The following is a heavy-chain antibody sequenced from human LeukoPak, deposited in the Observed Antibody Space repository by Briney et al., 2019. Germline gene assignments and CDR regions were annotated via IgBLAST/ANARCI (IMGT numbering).Heavy chain of an antibody. Sequence: GGSLRFSCAASGFTFSSYAMSWVRQAPGKGLEWVSAISGSGGSTYYADSVKGRFTISRDNSKNTLYLQMNSLRAEDTAVYYCAKFYRGVSYSSFDYWGQGTLVTVSS. V-gene: IGHV3-23*01. CDR3: AKFYRGVSYSSFDY. J-gene: IGHJ4*02. CDR2: ISGSGGST. D-gene: IGHD6-19*01. CDR1: GFTFSSYA.